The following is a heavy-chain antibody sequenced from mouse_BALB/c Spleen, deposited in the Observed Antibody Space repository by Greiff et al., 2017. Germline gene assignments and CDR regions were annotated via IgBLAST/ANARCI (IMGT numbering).Heavy chain of an antibody. CDR2: IWSGGST. J-gene: IGHJ3*01. Sequence: VKLMESGPGLVQPSQSLSITCTVSGFSLTSYGVHWVRQSPGKGLEWLGVIWSGGSTDYNAAFISRLSISKDNSKSQVFFKMNSLQANDTAIYYCARNYGGSSAWFAYWGQGTLVTVSA. CDR1: GFSLTSYG. CDR3: ARNYGGSSAWFAY. V-gene: IGHV2-2*02. D-gene: IGHD1-1*01.